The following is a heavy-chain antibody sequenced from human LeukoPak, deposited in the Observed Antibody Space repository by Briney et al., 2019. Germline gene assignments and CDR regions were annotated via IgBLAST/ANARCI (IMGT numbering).Heavy chain of an antibody. J-gene: IGHJ4*02. CDR2: IKGDGRDT. V-gene: IGHV3-74*01. D-gene: IGHD2-8*02. CDR3: AKGDRGHCTGVKCYPFDY. Sequence: GGSLRLSCAASGFPFSNYWMHWVRQAPGKGLVWVSRIKGDGRDTDYADSVKGRFTISRDNSKNTLFLQMSSLRAEDAAVYHCAKGDRGHCTGVKCYPFDYWGQGTVVTVSS. CDR1: GFPFSNYW.